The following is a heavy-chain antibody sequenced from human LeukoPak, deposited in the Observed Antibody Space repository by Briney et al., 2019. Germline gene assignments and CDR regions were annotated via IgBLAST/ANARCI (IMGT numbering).Heavy chain of an antibody. CDR3: ARRPLEEWELLGDYQPPHWFDY. D-gene: IGHD1-26*01. CDR2: ISAYNSNT. J-gene: IGHJ4*02. Sequence: ASVTVSCKASGYTFTSYGINWVRQAPAQGLEWMGWISAYNSNTNYAQKLQGRVTMTTDTSASTAFTELRSLRSDDTAVYYCARRPLEEWELLGDYQPPHWFDYWGQGTLVTVSS. CDR1: GYTFTSYG. V-gene: IGHV1-18*01.